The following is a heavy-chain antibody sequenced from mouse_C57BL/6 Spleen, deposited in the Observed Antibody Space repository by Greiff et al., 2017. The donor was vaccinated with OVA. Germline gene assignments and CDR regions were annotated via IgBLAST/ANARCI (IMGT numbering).Heavy chain of an antibody. J-gene: IGHJ2*01. CDR2: IYPGDGDT. D-gene: IGHD1-1*01. Sequence: VQLQQSGPELVKPGASVKISCKASGYAFSSSWMNWVKQRPGKGLEWIGRIYPGDGDTNYNGKFKGKATLTADKSSSTAYMQLSSLTSEDSAVYFCARTDYYGSSYEGYFDYWGQGTTLTVSS. CDR1: GYAFSSSW. V-gene: IGHV1-82*01. CDR3: ARTDYYGSSYEGYFDY.